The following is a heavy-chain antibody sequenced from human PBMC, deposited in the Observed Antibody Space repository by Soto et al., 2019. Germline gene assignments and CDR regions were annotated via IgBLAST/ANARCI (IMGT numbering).Heavy chain of an antibody. CDR1: GFTFSTYT. CDR2: ISHDGSNK. Sequence: VQLVESGGGVVQPGRSLRLSCAASGFTFSTYTMHWVRQAPGKGPEWVAVISHDGSNKYYADSVKGRFTISRDNSKSTLYLQIDSLRAEDTAVYYCARAPSSAWHTFDYWGQGTLVTVSS. V-gene: IGHV3-30-3*01. J-gene: IGHJ4*02. D-gene: IGHD6-19*01. CDR3: ARAPSSAWHTFDY.